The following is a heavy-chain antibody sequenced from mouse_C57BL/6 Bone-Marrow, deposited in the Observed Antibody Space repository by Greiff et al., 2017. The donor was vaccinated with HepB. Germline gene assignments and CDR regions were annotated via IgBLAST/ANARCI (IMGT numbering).Heavy chain of an antibody. CDR2: IYPGDGDT. CDR3: ANWYFDV. CDR1: GYAFSSSW. V-gene: IGHV1-82*01. J-gene: IGHJ1*03. Sequence: VQLQQSGPELVKPGASVKISCKASGYAFSSSWMNWVKQRPGKGLEWIGRIYPGDGDTNYNGKFKGKATLTADKSSSTAYMQLISLTSEDSAVYFCANWYFDVWGTGTTVTVSS.